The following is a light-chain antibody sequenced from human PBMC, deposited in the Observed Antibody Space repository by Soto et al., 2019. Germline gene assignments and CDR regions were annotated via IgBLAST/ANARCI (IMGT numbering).Light chain of an antibody. CDR1: QKISNKY. Sequence: EIVLTQSPGILSLSPGERATLSCRASQKISNKYLAWYQQKPGQAPRLLIFGSSTTATGITDRFVGRGSGSDFTLTISRLEPEDFAVYYCQQYDLALNFGPGTKVEIK. V-gene: IGKV3-20*01. J-gene: IGKJ3*01. CDR2: GSS. CDR3: QQYDLALN.